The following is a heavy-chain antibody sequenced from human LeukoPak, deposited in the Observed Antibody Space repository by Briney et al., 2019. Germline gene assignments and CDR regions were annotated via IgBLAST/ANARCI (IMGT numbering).Heavy chain of an antibody. Sequence: GGSLRLSCAAPGFTFNNYAIHWVRHAPGQGLVWVSRIKGDGISTNYADSVKGRFTISRDIAKNTLYLQMNSLRAEDTGVYYCAKDHYWSIDYWGRGTLVTVSS. D-gene: IGHD3-3*01. CDR1: GFTFNNYA. J-gene: IGHJ4*02. CDR2: IKGDGIST. CDR3: AKDHYWSIDY. V-gene: IGHV3-74*01.